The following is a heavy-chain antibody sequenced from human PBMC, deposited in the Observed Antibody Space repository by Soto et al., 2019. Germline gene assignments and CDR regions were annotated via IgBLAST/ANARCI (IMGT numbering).Heavy chain of an antibody. CDR3: AREERYSSGWYDLDY. CDR1: GFTFSSYW. D-gene: IGHD6-19*01. Sequence: GGSLRLSCAASGFTFSSYWMSWVRQAPGKGLEWVANIKQDVSEKYYVDSVKGRFTISRDNAKNSLYLQMNSLRAEDTAVYYCAREERYSSGWYDLDYWGQGTLVTVSS. J-gene: IGHJ4*02. V-gene: IGHV3-7*05. CDR2: IKQDVSEK.